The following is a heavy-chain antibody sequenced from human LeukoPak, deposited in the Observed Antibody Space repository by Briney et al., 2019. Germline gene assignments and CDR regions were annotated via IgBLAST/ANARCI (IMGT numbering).Heavy chain of an antibody. CDR1: GFTFSSYA. V-gene: IGHV3-64D*09. D-gene: IGHD3-22*01. CDR3: AKKTAYDSSGYFDY. Sequence: GGSLRLSCSASGFTFSSYAMHWVRQAPGKGLEYVSAISSNGGSTYYADSVKGRFTISRDNSKNTLYLQMSSLRAEDTAVYYCAKKTAYDSSGYFDYWGQGTLVTVSS. J-gene: IGHJ4*02. CDR2: ISSNGGST.